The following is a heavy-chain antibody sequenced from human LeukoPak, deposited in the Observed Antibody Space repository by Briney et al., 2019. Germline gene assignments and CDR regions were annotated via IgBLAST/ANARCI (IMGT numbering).Heavy chain of an antibody. CDR1: GFTFDDYG. V-gene: IGHV3-20*04. D-gene: IGHD5-24*01. J-gene: IGHJ4*02. CDR3: AREGRMATYLQHPFDY. CDR2: INWNGGST. Sequence: GGSLRLSCAASGFTFDDYGMSWVCQAPGKGLEWVSGINWNGGSTGYADSVKGRFTISRDNAKNSLYLQMNSLRAEDTALYYCAREGRMATYLQHPFDYWGQGTLVTVSS.